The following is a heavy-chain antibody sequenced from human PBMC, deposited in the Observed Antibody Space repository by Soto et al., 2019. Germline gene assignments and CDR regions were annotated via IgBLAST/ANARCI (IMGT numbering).Heavy chain of an antibody. CDR1: GFTFSSYA. D-gene: IGHD3-22*01. Sequence: GGSLRLSCAASGFTFSSYAMTWVRQAPGKGLEWVSAISGSGGNSYYADSVKGRFTISRDNSKNTLFFQMNSLRAEDTAIYYCAKRDDSVGSRGAPFDYWVPGTLVPVSS. V-gene: IGHV3-23*01. CDR3: AKRDDSVGSRGAPFDY. J-gene: IGHJ4*01. CDR2: ISGSGGNS.